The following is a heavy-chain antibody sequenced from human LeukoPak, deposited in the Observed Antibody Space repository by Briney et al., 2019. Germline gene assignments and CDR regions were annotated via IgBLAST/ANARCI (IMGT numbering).Heavy chain of an antibody. Sequence: SETLSLTCTVSAGSISSYYWSWIRQPPGKGLEWIGYIYYSGSTNYNPSLKSRVTISVDTSKNQFSLKLSSVTAADTAVYYCARSGGTTVTMFDYWGQGTLVTVSS. J-gene: IGHJ4*02. V-gene: IGHV4-59*01. CDR1: AGSISSYY. D-gene: IGHD4-17*01. CDR3: ARSGGTTVTMFDY. CDR2: IYYSGST.